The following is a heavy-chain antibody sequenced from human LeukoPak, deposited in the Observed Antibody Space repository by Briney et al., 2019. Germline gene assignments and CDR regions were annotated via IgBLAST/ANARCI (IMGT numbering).Heavy chain of an antibody. CDR1: GFTFSNYW. D-gene: IGHD2-8*01. J-gene: IGHJ6*03. CDR2: INSDGSST. Sequence: GGSLRLSCAASGFTFSNYWMHWVRPAPGKGLVWVSRINSDGSSTSYADSVKGRFTISRDNAKNTLYLQMNSLRAEDTAVYYCARSARVFRSNYYYYMDVWGKGTTVTVSS. V-gene: IGHV3-74*01. CDR3: ARSARVFRSNYYYYMDV.